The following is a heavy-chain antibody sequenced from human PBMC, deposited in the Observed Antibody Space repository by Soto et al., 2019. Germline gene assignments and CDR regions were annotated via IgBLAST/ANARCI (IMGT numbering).Heavy chain of an antibody. CDR2: ISYDGSNK. CDR1: GFTFSSYG. Sequence: PGGSLRLSCAASGFTFSSYGMHWVRQAPGKGLEWVAVISYDGSNKYYADSVKGRFTISRDNSKNTLYLQMNSLRAEDTAVYYCAKDQYGDYEGVDYWGQGTLVTVSS. J-gene: IGHJ4*02. CDR3: AKDQYGDYEGVDY. V-gene: IGHV3-30*18. D-gene: IGHD4-17*01.